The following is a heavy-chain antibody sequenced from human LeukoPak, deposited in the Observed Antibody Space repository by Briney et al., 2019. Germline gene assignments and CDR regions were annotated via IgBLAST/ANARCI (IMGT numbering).Heavy chain of an antibody. CDR1: GGSISSYY. CDR3: ARVQSGSYFYFDY. Sequence: SETLSLTCTVSGGSISSYYWSWIRQPPGKGLEWIGYIYYSGSTNYNPSLKSRVTISVDTSKNQFSLKLSSVTAADTAVCYCARVQSGSYFYFDYWGQGTLVTVSS. CDR2: IYYSGST. J-gene: IGHJ4*02. D-gene: IGHD1-26*01. V-gene: IGHV4-59*08.